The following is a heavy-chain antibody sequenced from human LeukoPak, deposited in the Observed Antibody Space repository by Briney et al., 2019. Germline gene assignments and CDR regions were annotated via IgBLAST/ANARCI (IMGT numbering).Heavy chain of an antibody. CDR1: GDSISGGSYY. J-gene: IGHJ4*02. CDR2: IYYTGST. D-gene: IGHD3-16*01. V-gene: IGHV4-39*07. CDR3: ARVLPAVGGAFDY. Sequence: SETLSLTCTVSGDSISGGSYYRGWIRQPPGKGLEWIGNIYYTGSTYYNPSLKSRVTISLDTSKNQFSLKLSSVTAADAAVYYCARVLPAVGGAFDYWGQGTLVTVSS.